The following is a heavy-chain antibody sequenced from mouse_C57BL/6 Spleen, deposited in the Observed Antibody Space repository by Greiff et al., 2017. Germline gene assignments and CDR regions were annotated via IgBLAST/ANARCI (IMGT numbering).Heavy chain of an antibody. CDR3: ARGYDYDVGFAY. J-gene: IGHJ3*01. Sequence: VQLQQSGAELAKPGASVKLSCKASGYTFTSYWMHWVKQRPGQGLEWIGYINPSSGYTKYNQKFKDKATLTADKYSSTAYMQLSSLTYEDSAVYYCARGYDYDVGFAYWGQGTLVTVSA. V-gene: IGHV1-7*01. CDR2: INPSSGYT. CDR1: GYTFTSYW. D-gene: IGHD2-4*01.